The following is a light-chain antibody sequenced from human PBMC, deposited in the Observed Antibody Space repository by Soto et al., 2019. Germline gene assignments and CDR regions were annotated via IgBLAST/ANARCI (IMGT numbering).Light chain of an antibody. V-gene: IGKV3-20*01. CDR1: QSVSSSY. CDR2: GSG. CDR3: QQYVSSPWT. J-gene: IGKJ1*01. Sequence: EIVLTQSPGTLSLSPGERATLSCRPSQSVSSSYLAWYQQKPGHAPRLLIYGSGSRATGIPARFSGSGSGTDFTLTISRLEPEDFAVYYCQQYVSSPWTFGQGTKVEIK.